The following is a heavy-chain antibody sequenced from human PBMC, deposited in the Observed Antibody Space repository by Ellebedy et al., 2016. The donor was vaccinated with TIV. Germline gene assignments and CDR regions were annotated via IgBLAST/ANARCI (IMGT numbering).Heavy chain of an antibody. CDR1: GFTFDDYA. D-gene: IGHD3-10*01. CDR2: ISWNNDTI. V-gene: IGHV3-9*01. CDR3: AVRNRDAFDI. Sequence: PGGSLRLSCAASGFTFDDYAMHWVRQVPGKGLEWVSGISWNNDTIAYADSVKGRFTISRDNAKNSLYLQMNSLRVEDTALYYCAVRNRDAFDIWGQGTMVTVSS. J-gene: IGHJ3*02.